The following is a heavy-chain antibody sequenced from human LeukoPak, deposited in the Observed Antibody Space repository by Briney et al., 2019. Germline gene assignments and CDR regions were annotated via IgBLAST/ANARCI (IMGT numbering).Heavy chain of an antibody. D-gene: IGHD3-10*02. J-gene: IGHJ4*02. V-gene: IGHV4-34*01. Sequence: SETLSLTCAVYGGSFSGYYWCWIRQPPGKGLEWIGEINHSGSTNYNPSLKSRVTISVDTSKNQFSLKLSSVTAADTAVYYCARVSPVTMCDYWGQGTLVTVSS. CDR1: GGSFSGYY. CDR2: INHSGST. CDR3: ARVSPVTMCDY.